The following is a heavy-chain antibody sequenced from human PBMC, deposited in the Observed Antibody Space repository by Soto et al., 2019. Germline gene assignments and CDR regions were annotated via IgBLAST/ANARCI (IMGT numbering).Heavy chain of an antibody. CDR3: AKDSIRLWFGEFDY. CDR1: GFTFDDYA. Sequence: GGSLRLSCAASGFTFDDYAMHWVRQAPGKGLEWVSGISWNSGSIGYADSVKGRFTISRDNAKNSLYLQMNSLRAEDTALYYCAKDSIRLWFGEFDYWGQGTLVTVSS. CDR2: ISWNSGSI. J-gene: IGHJ4*02. V-gene: IGHV3-9*01. D-gene: IGHD3-10*01.